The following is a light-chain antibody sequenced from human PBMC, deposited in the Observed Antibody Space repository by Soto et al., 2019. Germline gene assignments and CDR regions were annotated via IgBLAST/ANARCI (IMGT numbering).Light chain of an antibody. CDR3: QQYNDWPLT. CDR1: QCVNSN. Sequence: EKVMTQSPAALSVSPGERATLSCRASQCVNSNLAWYQQKPGQAPRLLLYGASTRATGVPARFSGSASGTEFTLTISSLQSEDSAVYYCQQYNDWPLTFGGGTKVEIK. J-gene: IGKJ4*01. CDR2: GAS. V-gene: IGKV3-15*01.